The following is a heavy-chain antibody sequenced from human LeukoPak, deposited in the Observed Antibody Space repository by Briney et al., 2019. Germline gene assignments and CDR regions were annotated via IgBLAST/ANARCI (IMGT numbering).Heavy chain of an antibody. CDR3: ATVAITMVRGVIPA. D-gene: IGHD3-10*01. Sequence: ASVKVSCKVSGYTLTELSMHWVRQAPGKGLEWMGGFDPEDGETIYAQEFQGRVTMTEDTSTDTAYMELSSLRSEDTAVYYCATVAITMVRGVIPAWGQGTLVTVSS. V-gene: IGHV1-24*01. J-gene: IGHJ4*02. CDR1: GYTLTELS. CDR2: FDPEDGET.